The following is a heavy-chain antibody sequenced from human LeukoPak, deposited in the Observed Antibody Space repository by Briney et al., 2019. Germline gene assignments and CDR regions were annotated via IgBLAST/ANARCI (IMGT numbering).Heavy chain of an antibody. D-gene: IGHD6-13*01. J-gene: IGHJ4*02. V-gene: IGHV4-34*01. CDR3: ARGSIAAAGNYGY. CDR2: INHSGST. CDR1: GGSFSGYY. Sequence: SETLSLTCAVYGGSFSGYYWSWIRQPPGKGLEWIGEINHSGSTNYSPSLKSRVTISVDTSKNQFSLKLSSVTAADTAVYYCARGSIAAAGNYGYWGQGTLVTVSS.